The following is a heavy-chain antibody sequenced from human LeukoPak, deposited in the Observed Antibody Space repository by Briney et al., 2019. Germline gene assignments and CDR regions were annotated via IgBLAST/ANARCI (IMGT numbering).Heavy chain of an antibody. Sequence: ASETLSLTCTVSGYSISSGYYWGWIRQPPGEWLEWIGSIYHSGSTYYNPSLKSRVTISVDTSKNQFSLKLSSVTAADTAVYYCARVRQDYSNYTPYYYYYMDVWGKGTTVTVSS. CDR3: ARVRQDYSNYTPYYYYYMDV. V-gene: IGHV4-38-2*02. CDR1: GYSISSGYY. CDR2: IYHSGST. D-gene: IGHD4-11*01. J-gene: IGHJ6*03.